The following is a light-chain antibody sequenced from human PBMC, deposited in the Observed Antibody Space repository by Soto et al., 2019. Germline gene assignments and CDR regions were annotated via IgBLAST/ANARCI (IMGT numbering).Light chain of an antibody. CDR3: CSYAGSPPYV. CDR1: SSDIGAYNY. V-gene: IGLV2-8*01. J-gene: IGLJ1*01. CDR2: EVS. Sequence: QCALTQPPSASGSPGQSVTISCTGTSSDIGAYNYVSWYQQHPGKAPKLMIYEVSKRPSGVPDRFSGSKSGNTASLTVSGLQTEDEADYYCCSYAGSPPYVFGTGTKVTVL.